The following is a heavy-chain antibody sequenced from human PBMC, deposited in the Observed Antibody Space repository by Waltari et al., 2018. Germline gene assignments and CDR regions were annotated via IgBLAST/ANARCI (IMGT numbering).Heavy chain of an antibody. J-gene: IGHJ5*02. V-gene: IGHV4-38-2*01. CDR3: ARLFGRFGTHTVFDP. Sequence: QVQLQESGPGLVKPSETLSLTCAVSGYSISSGYYWGWIRQPPGKGLEWIGSIYHSGSTYHNPSLKSRVTISVDTSKNQFSLKLSSVTAADTAVYYCARLFGRFGTHTVFDPWGQGTLVTVSS. CDR1: GYSISSGYY. CDR2: IYHSGST. D-gene: IGHD3-10*02.